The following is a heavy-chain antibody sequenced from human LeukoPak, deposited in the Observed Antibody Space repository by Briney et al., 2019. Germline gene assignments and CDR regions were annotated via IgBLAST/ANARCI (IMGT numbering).Heavy chain of an antibody. CDR1: GYSISSGYY. Sequence: SETLSLTCAVSGYSISSGYYWSWIRQPPGKGLEWIGEINHSGSTDYNPSLKSRVTISVDTSKNQFSLKLSSVTAADTAVYYCARGKVFADYDIWGQGTLVTVSS. CDR2: INHSGST. V-gene: IGHV4-34*01. D-gene: IGHD3-9*01. J-gene: IGHJ1*01. CDR3: ARGKVFADYDI.